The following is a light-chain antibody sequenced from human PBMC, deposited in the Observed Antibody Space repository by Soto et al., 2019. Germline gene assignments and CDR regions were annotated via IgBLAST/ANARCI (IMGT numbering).Light chain of an antibody. V-gene: IGLV4-69*01. CDR3: QTWGTVGV. Sequence: QPVLAQPPSASASLGASVKLTCTLSSGHSSNAIAWHQLQPEKGPRYLMKLNNGGSYNKGNGIPDRFSGSSSGAERYLTISSLQSDDEADYYCQTWGTVGVFGGGTKLTVL. CDR2: LNNGGSY. CDR1: SGHSSNA. J-gene: IGLJ2*01.